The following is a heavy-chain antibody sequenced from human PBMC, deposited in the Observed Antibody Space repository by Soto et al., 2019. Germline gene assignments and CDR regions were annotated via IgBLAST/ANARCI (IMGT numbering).Heavy chain of an antibody. J-gene: IGHJ4*02. V-gene: IGHV3-30*18. CDR1: GFTFSSCA. CDR3: VKDRSDTWSFDY. D-gene: IGHD2-8*02. CDR2: VTHDGTLY. Sequence: QVQLVESGGGVVQPGRSLRLSCVASGFTFSSCAMHWVRQVPGKGLEWLAVVTHDGTLYPYADSVKGQFSISRDNSRKTLYLQMNGLRPEETAVYYCVKDRSDTWSFDYWGQGTLVTVSS.